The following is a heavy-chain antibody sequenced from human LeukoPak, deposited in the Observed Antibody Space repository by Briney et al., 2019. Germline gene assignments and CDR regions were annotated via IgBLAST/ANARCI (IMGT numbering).Heavy chain of an antibody. CDR1: GFTFYNYG. J-gene: IGHJ6*02. CDR2: ISGSGTTT. Sequence: GGSLRLSCAASGFTFYNYGMSWVRQAPGEGLEWVSAISGSGTTTYYADSVKGRFTISRDNSKNTLYLQVNSLRAEDTAVYYCARGIVGGLIYYYGMDVWGQGTTVTVSS. CDR3: ARGIVGGLIYYYGMDV. V-gene: IGHV3-23*01. D-gene: IGHD3-16*01.